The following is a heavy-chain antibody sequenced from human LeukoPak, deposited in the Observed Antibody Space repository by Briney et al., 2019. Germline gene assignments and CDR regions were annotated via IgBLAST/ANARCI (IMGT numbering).Heavy chain of an antibody. D-gene: IGHD4-17*01. CDR1: GYTFTSYD. CDR2: INPNSGGT. Sequence: GASVKVSCKASGYTFTSYDINWVRQAPGQGLEWMGWINPNSGGTNYAQKFQGRVTMTRDTSISTAYMELSRLRSDDTAVYYCARDPYGDYFLDYWGQGTLVTVSS. J-gene: IGHJ4*02. V-gene: IGHV1-2*02. CDR3: ARDPYGDYFLDY.